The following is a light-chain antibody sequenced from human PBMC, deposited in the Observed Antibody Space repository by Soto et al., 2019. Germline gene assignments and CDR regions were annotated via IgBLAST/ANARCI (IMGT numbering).Light chain of an antibody. CDR1: QSISSY. CDR2: AAS. J-gene: IGKJ4*01. CDR3: QQSYSTPLT. V-gene: IGKV1-39*01. Sequence: DIQMTQSPSSLSASVGDRVTITCRASQSISSYLNWYHQKPGKAPKLLIYAASSLQSGVPSRFSGSGSGTDFTLTISSLQPEDFATYYCQQSYSTPLTFGGGTKVDSK.